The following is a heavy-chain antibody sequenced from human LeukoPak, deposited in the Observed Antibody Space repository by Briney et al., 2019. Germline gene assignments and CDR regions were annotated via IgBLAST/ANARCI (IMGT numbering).Heavy chain of an antibody. J-gene: IGHJ3*02. V-gene: IGHV1-18*01. CDR3: ARSGYYDQQRVFDAFDI. D-gene: IGHD3-22*01. CDR2: ISAYNGNT. CDR1: GYTFTSYG. Sequence: ASVKVSCKASGYTFTSYGISWVRQAPGQGLEWMGRISAYNGNTNYAQKLQGRVTMTTDTSTSTAYMELSSLRSEDTAVYYCARSGYYDQQRVFDAFDIWGQGTMVTVSS.